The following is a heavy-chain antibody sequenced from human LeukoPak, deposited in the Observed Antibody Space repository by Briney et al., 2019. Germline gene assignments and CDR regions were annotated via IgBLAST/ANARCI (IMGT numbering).Heavy chain of an antibody. Sequence: AGTLRLSCTASGCTFSSYAMTWVRQAPGKGLEWVSGTSSSGGSTYYTHSPKGRFTISRDNTWNQLSLQMNGLRAEDTATYYCAKGWSKSSLDGFDIWGQGTMVTVSS. CDR2: TSSSGGST. CDR1: GCTFSSYA. D-gene: IGHD6-13*01. J-gene: IGHJ3*02. CDR3: AKGWSKSSLDGFDI. V-gene: IGHV3-23*01.